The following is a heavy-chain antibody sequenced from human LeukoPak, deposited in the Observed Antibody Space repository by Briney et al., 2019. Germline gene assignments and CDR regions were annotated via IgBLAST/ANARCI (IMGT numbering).Heavy chain of an antibody. Sequence: SETLSLTCAVYGGSFSGYYWSWIRQPPGKGLEWIGEINHSGSTNYNPSLKSRVTISVDTSKNQFSLKLSSVTAADTAVYYCARGDRYFDWLRRKYYFDYWGQGTLVTVSS. CDR1: GGSFSGYY. CDR3: ARGDRYFDWLRRKYYFDY. CDR2: INHSGST. J-gene: IGHJ4*02. V-gene: IGHV4-34*01. D-gene: IGHD3-9*01.